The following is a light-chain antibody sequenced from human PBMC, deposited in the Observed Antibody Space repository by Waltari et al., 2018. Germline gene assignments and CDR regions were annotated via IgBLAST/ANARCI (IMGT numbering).Light chain of an antibody. CDR3: QQYYTTPPT. Sequence: DIVMTQSPDSLAVSLGERATINCKSSQSVLYRSNNKNCLAWYQQKPGQSPKLLIYWTSTRESRVPDRFSGGGSGTDFTLTISSLQAEDVAVYYCQQYYTTPPTFGGGTKVEIK. V-gene: IGKV4-1*01. CDR1: QSVLYRSNNKNC. J-gene: IGKJ4*01. CDR2: WTS.